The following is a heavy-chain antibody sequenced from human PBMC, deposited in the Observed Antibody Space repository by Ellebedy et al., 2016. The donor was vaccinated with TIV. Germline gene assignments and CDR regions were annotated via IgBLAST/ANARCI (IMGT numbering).Heavy chain of an antibody. Sequence: GGSLRLSCAAYGFSFRSYWMSWVRQAPGKGLEWVANINEDGTKKHYVDSVKGRFTISRDNAGNSLYLQMNSLGAEDTAVYYCARAIYSASYLWGRGTLVTVSS. V-gene: IGHV3-7*01. CDR2: INEDGTKK. CDR1: GFSFRSYW. D-gene: IGHD4-11*01. J-gene: IGHJ2*01. CDR3: ARAIYSASYL.